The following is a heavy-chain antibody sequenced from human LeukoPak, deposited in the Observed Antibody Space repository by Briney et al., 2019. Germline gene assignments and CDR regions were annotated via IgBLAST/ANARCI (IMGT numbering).Heavy chain of an antibody. D-gene: IGHD6-19*01. V-gene: IGHV3-43D*04. CDR2: IDWDSSRT. Sequence: GGSLRLSCAASGFILHNHAMHWVRQAPGKGPEWDSLIDWDSSRTFYTESVKGRFTISRDNSKNSLFLQMNSLRAEDTALYYCARGELPTGWLTDFWGQGTLVTVST. J-gene: IGHJ4*02. CDR1: GFILHNHA. CDR3: ARGELPTGWLTDF.